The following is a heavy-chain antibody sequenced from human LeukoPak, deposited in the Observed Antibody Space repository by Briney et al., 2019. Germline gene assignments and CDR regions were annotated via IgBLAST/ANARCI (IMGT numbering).Heavy chain of an antibody. CDR1: GFTFSDYY. Sequence: GGSLRLSCAASGFTFSDYYMSWIRQAPGKGLEWVSYISSSGSTIYYADSVKGRFTISRDNAKNSLYLQMNSLRAEDTAVYYCARPYCSSTSCPLGYWGQGTLVTVSS. CDR3: ARPYCSSTSCPLGY. V-gene: IGHV3-11*04. CDR2: ISSSGSTI. D-gene: IGHD2-2*01. J-gene: IGHJ4*02.